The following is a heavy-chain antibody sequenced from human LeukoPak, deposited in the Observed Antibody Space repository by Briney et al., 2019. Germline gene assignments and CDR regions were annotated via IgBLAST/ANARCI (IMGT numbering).Heavy chain of an antibody. J-gene: IGHJ4*02. CDR2: ISSSSSYI. V-gene: IGHV3-21*01. Sequence: GGSLPLSCAASGFTFRSYSMNWVRQAPAKGLEWVSSISSSSSYIYYAASVKGRFTISRDNSKNTLYLQVNSLRVEDTAVYYCVKDQREAYRSGWSRDFDYWGQGTLVTVSS. CDR1: GFTFRSYS. D-gene: IGHD6-19*01. CDR3: VKDQREAYRSGWSRDFDY.